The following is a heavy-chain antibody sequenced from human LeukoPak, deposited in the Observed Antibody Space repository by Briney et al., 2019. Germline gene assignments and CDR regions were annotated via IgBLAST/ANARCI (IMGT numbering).Heavy chain of an antibody. J-gene: IGHJ4*02. V-gene: IGHV3-74*01. Sequence: GGSLRLSCEASGFTFSSYWMHWVRQAPGKGLVWVSRIKTDGSSTSYADSVKGRFTISRDNAKNSLYLQMNSLRAEDTAVYYCAKWFSLGYFDYWGQGTLVTVSS. CDR2: IKTDGSST. CDR1: GFTFSSYW. D-gene: IGHD3-22*01. CDR3: AKWFSLGYFDY.